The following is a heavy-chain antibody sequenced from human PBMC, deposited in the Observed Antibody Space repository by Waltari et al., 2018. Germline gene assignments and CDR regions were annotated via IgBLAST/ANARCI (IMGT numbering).Heavy chain of an antibody. D-gene: IGHD6-19*01. CDR2: LYHSGST. CDR3: ARDLGSYSSGWYDY. J-gene: IGHJ4*02. Sequence: QVQLQESGPGLVKPSGTLSLTCAVSGGSISSSNWWSWVRQPPGKGLEWIGELYHSGSTNYNPALKRRVTITVDKSKNQFSLKLSSVTAADTAVYYCARDLGSYSSGWYDYWGQGTLVTVSS. CDR1: GGSISSSNW. V-gene: IGHV4-4*02.